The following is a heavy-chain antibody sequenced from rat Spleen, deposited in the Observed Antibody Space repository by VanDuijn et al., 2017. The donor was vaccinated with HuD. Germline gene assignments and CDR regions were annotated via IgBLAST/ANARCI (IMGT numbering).Heavy chain of an antibody. V-gene: IGHV2-43*01. CDR3: ARDESNYGYTYDY. CDR1: GFSLTSYH. CDR2: IWGDGST. Sequence: QVQLKESGPGLVQPSQTLSLTCTVSGFSLTSYHVSWVRQPPGKGLEWMGVIWGDGSTAYNSVLKSRLSISRDTSKSQVFLKMSRLKTEDTATYYCARDESNYGYTYDYWGQGVMVTVSS. D-gene: IGHD1-9*01. J-gene: IGHJ2*01.